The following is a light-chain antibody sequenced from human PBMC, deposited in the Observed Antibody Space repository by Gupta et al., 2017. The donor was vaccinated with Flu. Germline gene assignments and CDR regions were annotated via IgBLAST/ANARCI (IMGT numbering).Light chain of an antibody. CDR3: QAADSSDRWV. J-gene: IGLJ3*02. Sequence: SDLTQPPSISVSPGQTAEITCSGDVLSDDYSYWYQQTTDQPPVLVLQKDTGRPARIPGRFSGSTSGTEVTLTIIGVQAEDEADYYCQAADSSDRWVFGGGTRLTVL. CDR2: KDT. V-gene: IGLV3-25*03. CDR1: VLSDDY.